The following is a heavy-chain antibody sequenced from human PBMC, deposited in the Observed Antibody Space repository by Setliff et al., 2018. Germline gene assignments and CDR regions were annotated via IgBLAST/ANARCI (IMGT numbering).Heavy chain of an antibody. CDR1: GFTFSSYS. V-gene: IGHV3-21*01. CDR3: ARARGEQQLGHYYYYYGMDV. D-gene: IGHD6-13*01. J-gene: IGHJ6*02. Sequence: GGSLRLSCAASGFTFSSYSMNWVRQAPGKGLEWVSSISSSSSYIYYADSVKGRFTISRDNAKNSLYLQMNRLRAEDTAVYYCARARGEQQLGHYYYYYGMDVWGQGTTVTVSS. CDR2: ISSSSSYI.